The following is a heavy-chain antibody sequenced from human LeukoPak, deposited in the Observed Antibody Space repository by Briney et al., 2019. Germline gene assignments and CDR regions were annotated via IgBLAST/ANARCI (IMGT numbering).Heavy chain of an antibody. V-gene: IGHV3-7*01. D-gene: IGHD6-6*01. Sequence: GGSLRLSCAASGFTFSSYWMSWVRQAPGKGLEWVASIKQDGSEKYYVDSVKGRFTISRDNAKNSLYLQMNSLRAEDTAVYYCARETSGNEYSSNPFDYWGQGTLVTVSS. CDR2: IKQDGSEK. J-gene: IGHJ4*02. CDR3: ARETSGNEYSSNPFDY. CDR1: GFTFSSYW.